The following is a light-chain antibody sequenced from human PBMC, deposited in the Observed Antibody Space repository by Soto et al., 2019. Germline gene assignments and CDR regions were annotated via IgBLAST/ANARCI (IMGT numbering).Light chain of an antibody. V-gene: IGLV2-14*01. Sequence: QAVLTQPASVSGSPGQSITISCTGSSSDVGDYDYVSWYQQYPGKAPKLIIYEVSNRPSGVSNRFSGSKSGNTASLTISGLQAEDEADYYCSSYTSSSFYVFATGTKLTVL. J-gene: IGLJ1*01. CDR1: SSDVGDYDY. CDR3: SSYTSSSFYV. CDR2: EVS.